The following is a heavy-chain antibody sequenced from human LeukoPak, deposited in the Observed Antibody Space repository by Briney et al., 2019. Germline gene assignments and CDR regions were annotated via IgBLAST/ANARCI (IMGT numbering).Heavy chain of an antibody. CDR1: GFTFGDYA. Sequence: GGSLRLSCTASGFTFGDYAMSWVRQAPGKGLEWVGFIRSKAYGGTTEYAASVKGRFTISRDDSKSIAYLQVNSLKTEDTAVYYCTRGIIVGATLGAYFDYWGQGTLVTVSS. V-gene: IGHV3-49*04. CDR2: IRSKAYGGTT. J-gene: IGHJ4*02. D-gene: IGHD1-26*01. CDR3: TRGIIVGATLGAYFDY.